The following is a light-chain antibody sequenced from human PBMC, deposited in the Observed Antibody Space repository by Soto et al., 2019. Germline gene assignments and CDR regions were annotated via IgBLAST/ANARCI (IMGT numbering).Light chain of an antibody. CDR2: GAS. Sequence: EIVLTQSPGTLSLSPGERATLSCRASQSVSRSYLAWYQQKPGQASRLLIYGASSRATGIPDRFSGSGSGTDFTLTISRLEPEDFTVYSCQQYGGSPWTFGQGTKVEIK. J-gene: IGKJ1*01. CDR1: QSVSRSY. V-gene: IGKV3-20*01. CDR3: QQYGGSPWT.